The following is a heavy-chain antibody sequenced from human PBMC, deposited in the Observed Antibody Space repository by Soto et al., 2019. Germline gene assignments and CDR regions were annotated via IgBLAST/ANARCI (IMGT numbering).Heavy chain of an antibody. CDR3: AREIESVTAKYFFYSYAMDV. CDR1: ALTFSNYG. Sequence: APVKASCKASALTFSNYGRNRVRKPPGPGLEWLEWGRAHNGDTNFAQNRQGRVSMTSDTSTSTAYMELRGLTFDDTAVYYCAREIESVTAKYFFYSYAMDVWG. V-gene: IGHV1-18*01. J-gene: IGHJ6*02. D-gene: IGHD2-21*01. CDR2: GRAHNGDT.